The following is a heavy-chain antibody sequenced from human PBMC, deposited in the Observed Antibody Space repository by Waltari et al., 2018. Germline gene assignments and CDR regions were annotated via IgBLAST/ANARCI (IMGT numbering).Heavy chain of an antibody. V-gene: IGHV3-30-3*02. CDR3: GKILLEGVPPNMGS. Sequence: QVQLVESGGGVVQPGTCLKLSCVASGFIFSEFNILWVPQAPGKCPEGVSCTSLYLPSTNYVDSGRCRFSISRDNSKHSLYLHMHNLRTDDTAVYSCGKILLEGVPPNMGSWGQGTLVTVSS. J-gene: IGHJ5*02. CDR2: TSLYLPST. CDR1: GFIFSEFN.